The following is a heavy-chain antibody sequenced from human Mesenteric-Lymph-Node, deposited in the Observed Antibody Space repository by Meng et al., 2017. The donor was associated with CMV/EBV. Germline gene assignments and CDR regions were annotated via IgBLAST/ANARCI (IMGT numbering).Heavy chain of an antibody. CDR2: INAGNGNT. Sequence: YTFTSYAMHWVRQAPGQRLEWMGWINAGNGNTKYSQKFQGRVTITRDTSASTAYMELSSLRSDDTAVYYCARVTYYYDSSGYCDFDYWGQGTLVTVSS. CDR3: ARVTYYYDSSGYCDFDY. V-gene: IGHV1-3*01. CDR1: YTFTSYA. J-gene: IGHJ4*02. D-gene: IGHD3-22*01.